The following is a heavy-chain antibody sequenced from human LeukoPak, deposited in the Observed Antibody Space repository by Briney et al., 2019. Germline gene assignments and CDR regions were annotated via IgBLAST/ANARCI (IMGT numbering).Heavy chain of an antibody. CDR1: GDSFSSYH. CDR3: ARVGRGDHTWGSYYCDH. CDR2: ISSSGST. J-gene: IGHJ4*02. Sequence: SETLSLTCTVSGDSFSSYHWSWLRQPPGKGLEWIGYISSSGSTSYNPSLKSRITISVDTSRNQFSLRLNSMTAADTAVYYCARVGRGDHTWGSYYCDHWGQGTLVSVSS. V-gene: IGHV4-59*01. D-gene: IGHD3-16*01.